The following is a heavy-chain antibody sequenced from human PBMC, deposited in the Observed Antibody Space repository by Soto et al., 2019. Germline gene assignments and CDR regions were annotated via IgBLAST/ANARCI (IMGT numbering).Heavy chain of an antibody. CDR2: INSDGSST. CDR3: ARGHTTMVRGVSKRAYYYYMDV. D-gene: IGHD3-10*01. V-gene: IGHV3-74*01. J-gene: IGHJ6*03. CDR1: GFTFSSYW. Sequence: PGGSLRLSCAASGFTFSSYWMHWVRQAPGKGLVWVSRINSDGSSTSYADSVKGRFTISRDNAKNTLYLQMNSLRAEDTAVYYCARGHTTMVRGVSKRAYYYYMDVWGKGTTVTVSS.